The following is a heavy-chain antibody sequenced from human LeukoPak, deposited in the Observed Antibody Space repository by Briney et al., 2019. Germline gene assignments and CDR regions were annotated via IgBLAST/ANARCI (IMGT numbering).Heavy chain of an antibody. J-gene: IGHJ4*02. CDR2: IKSKTDGGTT. CDR3: TTDLYYLDVAPDY. D-gene: IGHD2/OR15-2a*01. Sequence: GGSLRLSCAASGFTFSSNAMSWVRQAPGKGLEWVGRIKSKTDGGTTDYAAPVKGRFTISRDDSKNTLYLQMNSLKTEDTAVYYCTTDLYYLDVAPDYWGQGTLVTVSS. V-gene: IGHV3-15*01. CDR1: GFTFSSNA.